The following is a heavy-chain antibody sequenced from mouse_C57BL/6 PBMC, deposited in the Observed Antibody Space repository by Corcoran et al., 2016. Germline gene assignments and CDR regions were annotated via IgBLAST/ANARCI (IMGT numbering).Heavy chain of an antibody. CDR1: GFSLSTSGMG. V-gene: IGHV8-12*01. CDR2: IYWDDDK. CDR3: ARCRKRAWFAY. Sequence: QVTLKESGPGILQSSQTLSLTCSFSGFSLSTSGMGVSWIRQPSGKGLEWLAHIYWDDDKRYNPSLKSRLTISKDTSRNQVFLKITSVDTADTATYYCARCRKRAWFAYWGQGTLVTVSA. J-gene: IGHJ3*01.